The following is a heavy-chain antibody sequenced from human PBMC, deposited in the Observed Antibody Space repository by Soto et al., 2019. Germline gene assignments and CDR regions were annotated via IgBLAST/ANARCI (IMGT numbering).Heavy chain of an antibody. CDR1: GCTFTGYY. D-gene: IGHD3-3*01. CDR3: ARYDFWSGTYGMDV. Sequence: ASVKVSCKASGCTFTGYYMHWVRQAPGQGLEWMGWINPNSGGTNYAQKFQGRVTMTRDTSISTAYMELSRLRSDDTAVYYCARYDFWSGTYGMDVWGQGTTVTVSS. V-gene: IGHV1-2*02. CDR2: INPNSGGT. J-gene: IGHJ6*02.